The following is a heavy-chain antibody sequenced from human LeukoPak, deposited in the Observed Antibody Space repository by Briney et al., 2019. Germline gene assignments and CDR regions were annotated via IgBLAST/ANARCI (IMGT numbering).Heavy chain of an antibody. J-gene: IGHJ5*02. V-gene: IGHV3-20*04. CDR2: VNWNGGST. Sequence: GGSLRLSCAASGFTFDDYGMSWVRQAPGKGLEWISGVNWNGGSTGYADSVKGRFTISRDNAKNSLYLQMNSLRAEDTAVYYCAKDPDPTTVVTNWFDPWGQGTLVTVSS. D-gene: IGHD4-23*01. CDR1: GFTFDDYG. CDR3: AKDPDPTTVVTNWFDP.